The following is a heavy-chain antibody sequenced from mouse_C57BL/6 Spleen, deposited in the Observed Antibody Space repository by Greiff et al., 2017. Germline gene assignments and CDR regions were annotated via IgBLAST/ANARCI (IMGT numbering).Heavy chain of an antibody. J-gene: IGHJ4*01. D-gene: IGHD1-1*01. V-gene: IGHV1-18*01. CDR2: INPNNGGT. Sequence: EVQLKESGPELVKPGASVKIPCKASGYTFTDYNMDWVKQSHGKSLEWIGDINPNNGGTIYNQKFKGKATLTVDKSSSTAYMELRSLTSEDTAVYYCARKTITTVVATSPMDYWGQGTSVTVSS. CDR3: ARKTITTVVATSPMDY. CDR1: GYTFTDYN.